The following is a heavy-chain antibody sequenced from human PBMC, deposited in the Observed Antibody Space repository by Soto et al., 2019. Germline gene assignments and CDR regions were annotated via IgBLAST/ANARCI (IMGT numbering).Heavy chain of an antibody. Sequence: EVQLVESGGGLVKPGGSLRLSCAASGFTFSSYSMNWVRQAPGKGLEWVSSSSSSSSYIYYAESVKGRFTISRDSAKNSLYLQMTSVRAEDTAVYYCARGYHYYDSSGYDKWDAFDIWGQGTMVTVSS. CDR2: SSSSSSYI. V-gene: IGHV3-21*01. D-gene: IGHD3-22*01. CDR1: GFTFSSYS. CDR3: ARGYHYYDSSGYDKWDAFDI. J-gene: IGHJ3*02.